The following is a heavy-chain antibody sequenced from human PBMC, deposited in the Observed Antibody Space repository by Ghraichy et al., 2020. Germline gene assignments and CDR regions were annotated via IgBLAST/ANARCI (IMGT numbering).Heavy chain of an antibody. CDR2: ISSSGRNI. CDR3: ARARGFTTFGVAY. J-gene: IGHJ4*02. V-gene: IGHV3-21*01. CDR1: GFSFSDYA. Sequence: GGSPRLSCGASGFSFSDYAMNWLRKAPGKGLEWVSSISSSGRNIYYADSVKGRFTISRDNAKNALFLQLNSLRAEDTAIYYCARARGFTTFGVAYWGQGALVTVSS. D-gene: IGHD3-3*01.